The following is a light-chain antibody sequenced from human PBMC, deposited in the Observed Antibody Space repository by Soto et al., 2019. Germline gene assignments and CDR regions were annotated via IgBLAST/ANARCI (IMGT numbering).Light chain of an antibody. Sequence: QSVLTQPPSASGTPGQRVTISCSGSSSNIGSGTVNWYQQLPGTAPKLLIYNNNQWPSGVPDRFSGSKSGTSASLAISGLQSEDEADYYCASWDDSLNGLYVFGTGTKGTVL. J-gene: IGLJ1*01. V-gene: IGLV1-44*01. CDR2: NNN. CDR1: SSNIGSGT. CDR3: ASWDDSLNGLYV.